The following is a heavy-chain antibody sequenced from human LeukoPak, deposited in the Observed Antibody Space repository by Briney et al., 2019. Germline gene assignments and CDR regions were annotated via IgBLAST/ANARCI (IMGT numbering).Heavy chain of an antibody. Sequence: GASVKVSCKASGYTFTSYGISWVRQAPGQGLEWMGWISAYNGNTDYAQKLQGRVTMTTDTSTSTAYMELRSLRSDDTAVYYCARDQAVEKLRYFDWLFPNFDYWGQGTPVTVSS. V-gene: IGHV1-18*01. CDR1: GYTFTSYG. CDR3: ARDQAVEKLRYFDWLFPNFDY. CDR2: ISAYNGNT. J-gene: IGHJ4*02. D-gene: IGHD3-9*01.